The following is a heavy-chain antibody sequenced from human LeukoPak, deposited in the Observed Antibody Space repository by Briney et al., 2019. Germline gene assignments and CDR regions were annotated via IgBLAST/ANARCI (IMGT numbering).Heavy chain of an antibody. CDR3: ARSRGPHYYYYYGMDV. CDR2: INHSGST. J-gene: IGHJ6*02. D-gene: IGHD1-26*01. Sequence: SETLSLTCAVYGGSFSGYYWSWIRQPPGKGLEWIGEINHSGSTNYNPSLKSRVTISVDTSKNQFSLKLSSVTAADTAVYYCARSRGPHYYYYYGMDVWGQGTLVTVSS. CDR1: GGSFSGYY. V-gene: IGHV4-34*01.